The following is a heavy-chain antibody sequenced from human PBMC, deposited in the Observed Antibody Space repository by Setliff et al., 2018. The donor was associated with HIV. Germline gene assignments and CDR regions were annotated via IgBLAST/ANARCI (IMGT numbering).Heavy chain of an antibody. CDR2: IQYDESNK. D-gene: IGHD1-20*01. J-gene: IGHJ6*03. Sequence: GGSLRLSCAVSGLTFSRYGSHWVRQVPGKGLDWVTFIQYDESNKYYGDSVRGRFTISRDNSKNTLYLQMNSLRSEDTAVYFCAKSFNSGPTNWNIDVWGTGTTVTVSS. CDR3: AKSFNSGPTNWNIDV. CDR1: GLTFSRYG. V-gene: IGHV3-30*02.